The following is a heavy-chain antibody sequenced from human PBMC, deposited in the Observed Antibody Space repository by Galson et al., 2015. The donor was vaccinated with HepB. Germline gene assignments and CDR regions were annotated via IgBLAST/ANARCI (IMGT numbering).Heavy chain of an antibody. CDR1: GYTFTSYG. J-gene: IGHJ3*02. CDR3: ARALGNYYGSGSYYTDAFDI. V-gene: IGHV1-18*04. CDR2: ISAYNGNT. Sequence: SVKVSCKASGYTFTSYGISWVRQAPGQGLEWMGWISAYNGNTNHAQKLQGRVTMTTDTSTSTAYMELRSLRSDDTAVYYCARALGNYYGSGSYYTDAFDIWGQGTMVTVSS. D-gene: IGHD3-10*01.